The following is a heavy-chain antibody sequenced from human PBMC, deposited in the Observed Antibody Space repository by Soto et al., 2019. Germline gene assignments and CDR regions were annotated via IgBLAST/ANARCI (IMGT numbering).Heavy chain of an antibody. V-gene: IGHV1-8*01. Sequence: QVQLVQSGAEVKQPGASVKVSCRTSGYTFTNYDIAWVRQATGHGLEWMGWMNPDSANTGYAQKFQGRVTMTRDTSISTAYMELNSLTSEDTAVYYCVRAIRDQLLSDYWGQGTVLTVSS. CDR2: MNPDSANT. J-gene: IGHJ4*02. CDR3: VRAIRDQLLSDY. D-gene: IGHD1-26*01. CDR1: GYTFTNYD.